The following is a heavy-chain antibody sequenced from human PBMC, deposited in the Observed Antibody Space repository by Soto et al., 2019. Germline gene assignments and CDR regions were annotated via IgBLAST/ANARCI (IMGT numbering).Heavy chain of an antibody. V-gene: IGHV1-69*06. CDR1: GRTFSSYA. D-gene: IGHD2-15*01. Sequence: QVQLVQSGAEVKKPGSSVKVSCKASGRTFSSYAISWVRQAPGQGLEWMGGIIPIFGTANYAQKFQGRVTITADKSTSTAYMELSSLRSEDTAVYYCARVGSYCSVGSCPPYYGMDVWGQGTTVTVSS. J-gene: IGHJ6*02. CDR3: ARVGSYCSVGSCPPYYGMDV. CDR2: IIPIFGTA.